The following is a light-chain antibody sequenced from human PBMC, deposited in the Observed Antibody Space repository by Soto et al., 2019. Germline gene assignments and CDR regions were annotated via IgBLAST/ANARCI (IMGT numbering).Light chain of an antibody. CDR2: DVS. Sequence: QSVLTQPASVSGSPGQSIAISCTGTSSDVGAYDYVSWYQQHPGEAPKVKIYDVSHRPSGVSDRFSGSKSGNTASLTISRLQAEDEADYYCSSYAKSGSVVFGGGTKVTVL. CDR3: SSYAKSGSVV. CDR1: SSDVGAYDY. J-gene: IGLJ2*01. V-gene: IGLV2-14*01.